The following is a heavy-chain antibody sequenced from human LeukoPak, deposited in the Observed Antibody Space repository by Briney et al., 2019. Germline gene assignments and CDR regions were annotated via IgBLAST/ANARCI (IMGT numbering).Heavy chain of an antibody. CDR1: GGSISSDY. J-gene: IGHJ6*02. D-gene: IGHD4-11*01. CDR2: VYYSGST. Sequence: SETLSLTCTVSGGSISSDYWSWIRQPPGKGLEWIGYVYYSGSTSYNPSLKSRVTISLDTSENQFSLKLSSVTAADTAVYYCARTRGSNYYYDMDVWGQGTTVTVSS. CDR3: ARTRGSNYYYDMDV. V-gene: IGHV4-59*01.